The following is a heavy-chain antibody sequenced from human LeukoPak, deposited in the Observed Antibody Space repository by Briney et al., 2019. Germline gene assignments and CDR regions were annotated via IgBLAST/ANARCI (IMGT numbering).Heavy chain of an antibody. J-gene: IGHJ4*02. Sequence: SETLSLTCTVSGYSISSGYYWGWIRQPPGKGLEWIGSIYHSGSTYYNPSLKSRVTISVDTSKNQFSLKLSSVTAADTAVYYCARGDIVVVVAASFFDYWGQGTLVTVPS. CDR2: IYHSGST. CDR3: ARGDIVVVVAASFFDY. V-gene: IGHV4-38-2*02. D-gene: IGHD2-15*01. CDR1: GYSISSGYY.